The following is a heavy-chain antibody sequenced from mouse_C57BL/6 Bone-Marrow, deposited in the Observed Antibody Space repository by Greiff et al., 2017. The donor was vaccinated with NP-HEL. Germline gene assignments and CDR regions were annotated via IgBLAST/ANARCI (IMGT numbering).Heavy chain of an antibody. Sequence: EVMLVESGGGLVKPGGSLKLSCAASGFTFSDYGMHWVRQAPEKGLEWVAYISSGSSTIYYADTVKGRFTISRDNAKNTLFLQLTSLGSEDTAMYYCARGPVGGFAYWGQGTLVTVSA. CDR3: ARGPVGGFAY. D-gene: IGHD1-1*01. CDR1: GFTFSDYG. J-gene: IGHJ3*01. CDR2: ISSGSSTI. V-gene: IGHV5-17*01.